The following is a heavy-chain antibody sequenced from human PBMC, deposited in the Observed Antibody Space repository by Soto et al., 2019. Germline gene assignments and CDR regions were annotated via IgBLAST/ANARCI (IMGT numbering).Heavy chain of an antibody. J-gene: IGHJ6*02. CDR1: GFTFSSYS. CDR3: ARIKGYSYGQGIYYYYGMDV. V-gene: IGHV3-48*02. Sequence: EVQLVESGGGLVQPGGSLRLSCAASGFTFSSYSMNWVRQAPGKGLEWVSYISSSSSTIYYADSVKGRFTISRDNAKNSLYLQMNSLRDEDTAVYYCARIKGYSYGQGIYYYYGMDVWGQGTTVTVSS. CDR2: ISSSSSTI. D-gene: IGHD5-18*01.